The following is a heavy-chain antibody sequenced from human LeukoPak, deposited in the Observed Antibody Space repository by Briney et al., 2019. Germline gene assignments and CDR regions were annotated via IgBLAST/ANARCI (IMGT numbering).Heavy chain of an antibody. D-gene: IGHD3-22*01. Sequence: GASVKVSCKASGYSFIGYYMHWVRQAPGQGLEWMGIINPSGGSTSYAQKFQGRVTMTRDTSTSTVYMELSSLRSEDTAVYYCARVKPNYYDSSAYGTFDIWGQGTMVTVSS. CDR3: ARVKPNYYDSSAYGTFDI. J-gene: IGHJ3*02. V-gene: IGHV1-46*01. CDR2: INPSGGST. CDR1: GYSFIGYY.